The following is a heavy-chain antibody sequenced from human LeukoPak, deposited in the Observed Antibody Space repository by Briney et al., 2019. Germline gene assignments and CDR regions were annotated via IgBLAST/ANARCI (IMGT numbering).Heavy chain of an antibody. D-gene: IGHD2-8*01. Sequence: ASVKVSCKVSGYTLTELSMHWVRQAPGKGLEWMGGFDPEDGETIYAQKFQGRVTMTEDTSTDTAYMELSSLRSEDTAVYYCATGECTNGVCLYAFDIWGQGTMATVSS. CDR3: ATGECTNGVCLYAFDI. CDR2: FDPEDGET. CDR1: GYTLTELS. J-gene: IGHJ3*02. V-gene: IGHV1-24*01.